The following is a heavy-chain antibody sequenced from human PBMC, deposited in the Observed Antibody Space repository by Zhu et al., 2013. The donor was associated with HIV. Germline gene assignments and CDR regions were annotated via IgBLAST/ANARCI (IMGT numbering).Heavy chain of an antibody. CDR2: IIPIFGTA. J-gene: IGHJ6*02. CDR3: ARDHPRVVAELYYYYGMDG. V-gene: IGHV1-69*06. Sequence: QVQLVQSGAEVKKPGSSVKVSCKASGGTFSSYAISWVRQAPGQGLEWMGGIIPIFGTANYAQKFQGRVTITADKSTSTAYMELSSLRSEDTAVYYCARDHPRVVAELYYYYGMDGLGPKGPTVDRLL. D-gene: IGHD2-15*01. CDR1: GGTFSSYA.